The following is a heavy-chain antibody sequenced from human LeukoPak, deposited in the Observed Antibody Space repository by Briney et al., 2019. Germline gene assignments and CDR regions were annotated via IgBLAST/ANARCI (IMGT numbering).Heavy chain of an antibody. CDR1: GFTLSSYS. V-gene: IGHV3-21*01. J-gene: IGHJ2*01. D-gene: IGHD6-19*01. CDR3: ARDAAGESSGWYADWYVDL. Sequence: PGGLRRLSCAASGFTLSSYSMNWVRQAPGKGLEWVSSISSSSSYIYYADSVKGRFTISRDNAKNSLYLQMNSLRAEDTAVYYCARDAAGESSGWYADWYVDLWGRGTLVTVSS. CDR2: ISSSSSYI.